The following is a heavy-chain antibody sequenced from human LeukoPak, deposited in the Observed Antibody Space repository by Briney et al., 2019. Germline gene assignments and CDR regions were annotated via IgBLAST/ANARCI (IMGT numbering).Heavy chain of an antibody. V-gene: IGHV3-30*18. CDR3: AKDYHSYYFDY. D-gene: IGHD1-14*01. CDR1: GFTFSSYG. Sequence: GGSLRLSCAASGFTFSSYGMHWVRQAPGKGLEWVAVISYDGSNKYYADSVKGRFTISRDNSKNTLYLQMNSLRAEDTAVYYCAKDYHSYYFDYWGQGTQVTVSS. J-gene: IGHJ4*02. CDR2: ISYDGSNK.